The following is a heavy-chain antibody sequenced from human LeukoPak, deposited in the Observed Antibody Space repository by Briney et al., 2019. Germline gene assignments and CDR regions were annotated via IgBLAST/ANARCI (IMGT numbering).Heavy chain of an antibody. CDR1: GGSFSGYY. CDR2: INHSGST. CDR3: AREFRRLSYAFDI. J-gene: IGHJ3*02. D-gene: IGHD3-16*02. V-gene: IGHV4-34*01. Sequence: SETLSLTCVVYGGSFSGYYWSWIRQPPGKGLEWIGEINHSGSTNYNPSLKSRVTISVDTSKNQFSLKLSSVTAADTAVYYCAREFRRLSYAFDIWGQGTMVTVSS.